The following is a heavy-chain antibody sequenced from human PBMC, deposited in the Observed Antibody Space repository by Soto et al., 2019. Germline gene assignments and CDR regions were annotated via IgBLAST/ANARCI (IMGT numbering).Heavy chain of an antibody. D-gene: IGHD3-10*01. J-gene: IGHJ4*02. Sequence: PGGSLRLSCAASGFTFSSYSMNWVRQAPGKGLEWVSSISSSSSYIYYADSVKGRFTISRDNAKNSLYLQMNSLRAEDTAVYYCARDTSTSAWLNYYGSGSYPDYWGQGT. CDR1: GFTFSSYS. CDR3: ARDTSTSAWLNYYGSGSYPDY. V-gene: IGHV3-21*01. CDR2: ISSSSSYI.